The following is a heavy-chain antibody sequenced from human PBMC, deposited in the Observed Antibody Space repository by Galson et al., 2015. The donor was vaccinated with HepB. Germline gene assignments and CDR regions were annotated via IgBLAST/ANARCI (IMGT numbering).Heavy chain of an antibody. CDR2: ISWNSDFT. CDR1: GFTFEDYA. Sequence: SLRLSCAASGFTFEDYAMRWVRQVPGKGLEWVSGISWNSDFTGYADSVRGRFTISRDNAKYSLYLQMNSLRAEDTALYYCAQDLTYYYGSGSYFVGMDVWGQGTTVTVSS. V-gene: IGHV3-9*01. CDR3: AQDLTYYYGSGSYFVGMDV. D-gene: IGHD3-10*01. J-gene: IGHJ6*02.